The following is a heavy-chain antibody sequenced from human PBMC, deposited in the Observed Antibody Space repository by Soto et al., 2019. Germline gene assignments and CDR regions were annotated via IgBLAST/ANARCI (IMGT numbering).Heavy chain of an antibody. J-gene: IGHJ6*03. V-gene: IGHV1-18*01. D-gene: IGHD3-9*01. CDR2: ISAYNGNT. CDR1: GYSFSIYG. CDR3: ARQYYDIWTAYYYMDV. Sequence: ASVKVASKSSGYSFSIYGISGVLKAPGQGLEWMGWISAYNGNTNYAQKLQGRVTMTTDTSTSTAYMELRSLRSDDTAVYYCARQYYDIWTAYYYMDVWGKGTTVTVSS.